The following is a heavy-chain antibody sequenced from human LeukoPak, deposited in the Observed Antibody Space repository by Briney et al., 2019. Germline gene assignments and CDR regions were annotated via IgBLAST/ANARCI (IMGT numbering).Heavy chain of an antibody. Sequence: GGSLRLSCAASGFTFSSYWMSWVRQAPGKGLEWVANIRQDGSEKYYVDSVKGRFTISRDNAKNSLYLQMNSLRAEDTAVYYCARDVGYDFWSGYYDYFDYWGQGTLVTVSS. CDR2: IRQDGSEK. CDR3: ARDVGYDFWSGYYDYFDY. CDR1: GFTFSSYW. V-gene: IGHV3-7*01. J-gene: IGHJ4*02. D-gene: IGHD3-3*01.